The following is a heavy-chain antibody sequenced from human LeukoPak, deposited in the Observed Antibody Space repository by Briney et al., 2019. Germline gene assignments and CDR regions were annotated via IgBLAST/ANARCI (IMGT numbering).Heavy chain of an antibody. CDR3: ARARRYCSSTSCYSDFHY. V-gene: IGHV1-8*03. D-gene: IGHD2-2*01. CDR1: GYTFTSYD. Sequence: ASVKVSCKASGYTFTSYDINWVRQATGPGLEWMGWMNPNSGNTGYAQKFQGRVTITRNTSISTAYMELSSLRSEDTAVYYCARARRYCSSTSCYSDFHYWGQGTLVTVSS. CDR2: MNPNSGNT. J-gene: IGHJ4*02.